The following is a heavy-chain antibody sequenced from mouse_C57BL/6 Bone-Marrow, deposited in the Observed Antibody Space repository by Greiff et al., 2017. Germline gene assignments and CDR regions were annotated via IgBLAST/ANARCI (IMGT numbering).Heavy chain of an antibody. CDR1: GFTFSDFY. V-gene: IGHV7-1*01. CDR2: SRNKANDYTT. Sequence: EVKLMESGGGLVQSGRSLRLSCATSGFTFSDFYMEWVRQAPGKGLEWIAASRNKANDYTTEYSASVKGRFIVSRDTSHSILYLQMNSLRAEYTAIYYCARDVHYDYDWYFDVWGTGTPVTVSS. J-gene: IGHJ1*03. D-gene: IGHD2-4*01. CDR3: ARDVHYDYDWYFDV.